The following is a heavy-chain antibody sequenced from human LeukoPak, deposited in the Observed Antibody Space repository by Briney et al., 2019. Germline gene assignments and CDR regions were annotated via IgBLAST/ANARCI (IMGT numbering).Heavy chain of an antibody. V-gene: IGHV1-3*01. J-gene: IGHJ4*02. D-gene: IGHD3-16*01. CDR1: GYTFTNYA. Sequence: GASVKVSCKASGYTFTNYALHWVRQAPGQRFEWLGWINVGSGNTKYSQKFQGRVTITRDTSASTVYIELNNLRPEDTAVYYCATLKKYYLEFWGQGSLVTVSS. CDR3: ATLKKYYLEF. CDR2: INVGSGNT.